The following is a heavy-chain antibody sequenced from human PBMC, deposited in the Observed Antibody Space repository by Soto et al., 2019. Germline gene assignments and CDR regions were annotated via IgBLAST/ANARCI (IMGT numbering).Heavy chain of an antibody. CDR2: ISGSDGRT. V-gene: IGHV3-23*01. Sequence: EVQLLESGGGLVQPGGSLRLSCAASGFMFKKYAMSWVRQAPGKGLEWVSGISGSDGRTSYAESVKGRFTISRDNSKSTLHLQMNSLRPEDTAIYYCAKDPLSSLATRLYYFDHWGQGNLVTVSS. J-gene: IGHJ4*02. D-gene: IGHD2-21*02. CDR3: AKDPLSSLATRLYYFDH. CDR1: GFMFKKYA.